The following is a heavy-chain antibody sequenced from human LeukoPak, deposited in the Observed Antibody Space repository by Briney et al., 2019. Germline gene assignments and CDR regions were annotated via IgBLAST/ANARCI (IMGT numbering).Heavy chain of an antibody. CDR3: ARRRGYSYGLYYYYYYMDV. CDR2: IIPIFGTA. V-gene: IGHV1-69*05. J-gene: IGHJ6*03. Sequence: SVKVSSKASGGTFSSYAISWVRQAPGQGLEWMGRIIPIFGTANYAQKFQGRVTITTDESTSPAYMELSSLRSEDTAVYYCARRRGYSYGLYYYYYYMDVWGKGTTVTVSS. D-gene: IGHD5-18*01. CDR1: GGTFSSYA.